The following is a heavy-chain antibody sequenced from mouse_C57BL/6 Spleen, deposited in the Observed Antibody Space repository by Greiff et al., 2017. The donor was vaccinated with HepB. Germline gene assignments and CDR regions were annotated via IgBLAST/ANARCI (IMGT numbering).Heavy chain of an antibody. CDR1: GYTFTSHW. CDR3: TNIYYDYDMGY. D-gene: IGHD2-4*01. J-gene: IGHJ2*01. CDR2: IYPGNSDT. V-gene: IGHV1-5*01. Sequence: VQLQQSGTVLARPGASVKMSCKTSGYTFTSHWMHWVKQRPGQGLEWIGAIYPGNSDTSYNQKFKGKAKLTAVTSASTAYMELSSLTNEDSAVYYCTNIYYDYDMGYWGQGTTLTVSS.